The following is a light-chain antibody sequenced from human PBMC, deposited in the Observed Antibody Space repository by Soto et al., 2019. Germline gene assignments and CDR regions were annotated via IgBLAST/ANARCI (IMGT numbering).Light chain of an antibody. CDR1: QSVSNN. V-gene: IGKV3-15*01. J-gene: IGKJ1*01. CDR2: GAS. CDR3: QQYNDWWT. Sequence: EIVMTQSPDTLSVSPGERATLSCRASQSVSNNLAWYHQKPGQAPRLLIFGASTRATGIPARFSGSGSGTEFTLTFSSLQSEDFAVYYCQQYNDWWTFGQGTKVEIK.